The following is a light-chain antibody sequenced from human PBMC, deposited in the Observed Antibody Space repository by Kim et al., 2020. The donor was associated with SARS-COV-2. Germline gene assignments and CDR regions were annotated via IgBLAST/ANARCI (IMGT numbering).Light chain of an antibody. J-gene: IGLJ3*02. CDR2: RNN. Sequence: GQRITISCSGSRSNVGGNDDGWYHQQPAAAPHLLIYRNNRRPSGVADGRSAATYGGSASLATSGVRSEEEADYYCGTWDAGMSAAVFGGGTKVTVL. CDR1: RSNVGGND. CDR3: GTWDAGMSAAV. V-gene: IGLV1-47*01.